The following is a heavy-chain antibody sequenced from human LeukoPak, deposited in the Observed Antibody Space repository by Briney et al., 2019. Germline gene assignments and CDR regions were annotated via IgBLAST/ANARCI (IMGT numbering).Heavy chain of an antibody. CDR1: GFTVSSNY. Sequence: GGSLRLSCAASGFTVSSNYMSLVPQAPGKGLEWVSAIYSGGSTYYADSVKGRFTISRDNSKNTLYLQMNSLRAEDTAVYYCARSLQWPNDYWGQGTLVTVSS. D-gene: IGHD6-19*01. CDR2: IYSGGST. J-gene: IGHJ4*02. CDR3: ARSLQWPNDY. V-gene: IGHV3-66*02.